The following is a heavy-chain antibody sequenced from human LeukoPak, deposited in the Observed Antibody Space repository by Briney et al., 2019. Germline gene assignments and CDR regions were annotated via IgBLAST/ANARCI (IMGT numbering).Heavy chain of an antibody. CDR2: IQASGST. V-gene: IGHV4-4*07. Sequence: SETLSLTCTVSGGSISSYYWSWTRQPAGKGLEWIGRIQASGSTIYNPSLKSRVTMSVDTSKNQFSLKVTSVTAADTAVYYCARDMAVAPYNWFDPWGQGTLVTVSS. CDR3: ARDMAVAPYNWFDP. CDR1: GGSISSYY. J-gene: IGHJ5*02. D-gene: IGHD6-19*01.